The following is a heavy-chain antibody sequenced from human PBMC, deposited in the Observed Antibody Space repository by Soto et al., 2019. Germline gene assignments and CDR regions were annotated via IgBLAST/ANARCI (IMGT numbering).Heavy chain of an antibody. V-gene: IGHV1-69*08. J-gene: IGHJ4*02. CDR3: ARDSGGHCGGDRSFPKA. CDR1: GGTFSSYT. CDR2: IIPILGIA. Sequence: QVQLVQSGAEVKKPGSSVKVSCKASGGTFSSYTISWVRQAPGQGLEWMGRIIPILGIANYAQKFQGRVTITADKSTSTAYMELRSLGSEETAVYYCARDSGGHCGGDRSFPKAWGQGTLVTVSS. D-gene: IGHD2-21*02.